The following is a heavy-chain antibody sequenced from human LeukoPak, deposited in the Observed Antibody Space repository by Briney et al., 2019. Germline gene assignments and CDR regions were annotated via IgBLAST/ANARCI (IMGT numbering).Heavy chain of an antibody. J-gene: IGHJ5*02. Sequence: ASVKVSCKASGGTFSSYAISWVRQAPGQGLEWMGGIIPIFGTANYAQKFQGRVTITTDESTSTAYTELSSLRSEDTAVYYCARGHYDFWSGFPLTDNWFDPWGQGTLVTVSS. D-gene: IGHD3-3*01. CDR3: ARGHYDFWSGFPLTDNWFDP. CDR2: IIPIFGTA. CDR1: GGTFSSYA. V-gene: IGHV1-69*05.